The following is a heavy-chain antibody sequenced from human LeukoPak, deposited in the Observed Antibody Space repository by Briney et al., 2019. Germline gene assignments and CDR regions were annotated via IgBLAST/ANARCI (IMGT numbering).Heavy chain of an antibody. Sequence: GGSHRLSCAASGFTFRNAWMSWVRQAPGKGLEWFGRIRSEVDGGTADYAAAVEGRFTISRDDSNNKLYLQMNSLKTEDTAVYYCNTDSMEDIRGYCTGGRCGGIDYWGQGTLVTVSS. CDR2: IRSEVDGGTA. CDR3: NTDSMEDIRGYCTGGRCGGIDY. J-gene: IGHJ4*02. V-gene: IGHV3-15*01. CDR1: GFTFRNAW. D-gene: IGHD2-15*01.